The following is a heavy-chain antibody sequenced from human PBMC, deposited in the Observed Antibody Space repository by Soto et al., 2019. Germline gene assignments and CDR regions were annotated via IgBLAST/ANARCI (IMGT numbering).Heavy chain of an antibody. CDR2: FDLENGET. Sequence: GASVKVSCKVSGYTLTELSIHWVRQAPGEGLEWMGGFDLENGETIYAQRFQGRVTMTEESSADTPYMELSSLRSEDTAVYYCAIKVRRRNQFNRWGQGTMVTVCS. V-gene: IGHV1-24*01. J-gene: IGHJ5*02. CDR1: GYTLTELS. D-gene: IGHD6-25*01. CDR3: AIKVRRRNQFNR.